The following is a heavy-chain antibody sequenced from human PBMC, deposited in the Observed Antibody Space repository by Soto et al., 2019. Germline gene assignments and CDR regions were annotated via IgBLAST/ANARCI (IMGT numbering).Heavy chain of an antibody. V-gene: IGHV3-66*01. D-gene: IGHD1-1*01. Sequence: EVQLVESGGALVQPGGSLRLSCAASGFTISSNYMTWVRQAPGKGLEWVSIIYSDDSTYYVDSVKGRFTISRDSSKTTLYLQMNSRRVEDTAVYYCARGGPRSGQTGYYFAFWGQGTLVTVSS. CDR1: GFTISSNY. CDR2: IYSDDST. J-gene: IGHJ4*02. CDR3: ARGGPRSGQTGYYFAF.